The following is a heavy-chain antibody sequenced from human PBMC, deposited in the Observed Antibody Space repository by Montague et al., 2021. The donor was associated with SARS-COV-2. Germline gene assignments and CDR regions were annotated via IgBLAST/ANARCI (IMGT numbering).Heavy chain of an antibody. CDR2: VYYRGST. D-gene: IGHD6-19*01. CDR1: GDSISIYY. J-gene: IGHJ4*02. V-gene: IGHV4-59*13. CDR3: ARGERGAWYNHDLDY. Sequence: SETLSLTCTVSGDSISIYYWSWILQPPGKGLEWIGYVYYRGSTNYNPSLKSRVTRSVDTPKNQFSLKLMSVTAADTAVYYCARGERGAWYNHDLDYWGQGALVTVSS.